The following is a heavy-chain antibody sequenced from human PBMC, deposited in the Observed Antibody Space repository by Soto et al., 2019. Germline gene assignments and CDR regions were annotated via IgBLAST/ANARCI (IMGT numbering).Heavy chain of an antibody. J-gene: IGHJ5*02. CDR1: GYSISSGYY. Sequence: KTSETLSLTCAVSGYSISSGYYWGWIRQPPGKGLEWIGTIYHSGSTYYNPSLKSRVTISVDTSKNQFSLKLSSVTAADTAVYYCARGLFRRVRSSSFLNWFDPWGQGTLVTVSS. D-gene: IGHD3-16*02. CDR2: IYHSGST. CDR3: ARGLFRRVRSSSFLNWFDP. V-gene: IGHV4-38-2*01.